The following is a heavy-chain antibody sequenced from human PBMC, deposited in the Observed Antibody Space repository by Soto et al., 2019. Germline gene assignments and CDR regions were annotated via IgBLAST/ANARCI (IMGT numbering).Heavy chain of an antibody. J-gene: IGHJ6*02. D-gene: IGHD3-10*01. CDR1: GGTFDSYA. CDR2: ITPIFRAA. CDR3: ARDPRITLIRSSYSLAV. V-gene: IGHV1-69*13. Sequence: GASVKVSCKALGGTFDSYAVSWVRQAPGQGLEWVGGITPIFRAADYAQKFQGRITITADLSTSTSYMELTSLRSDDTAVYYCARDPRITLIRSSYSLAVWGQGTTVTVSS.